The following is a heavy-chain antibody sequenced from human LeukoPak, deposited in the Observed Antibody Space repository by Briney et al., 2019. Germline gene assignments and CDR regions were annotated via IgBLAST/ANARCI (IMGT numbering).Heavy chain of an antibody. Sequence: ASVKVSCKASGYTFTSYYMHWVRQAPGQGLEWMGIINPSGGSTSYAQKFQGRVTMTRDTSTSTVYMELSSLRSEDTAVYYCAKSLRMTDYYYYGMDVWGQGTTVTVSS. CDR3: AKSLRMTDYYYYGMDV. CDR1: GYTFTSYY. J-gene: IGHJ6*02. CDR2: INPSGGST. V-gene: IGHV1-46*01. D-gene: IGHD3-16*01.